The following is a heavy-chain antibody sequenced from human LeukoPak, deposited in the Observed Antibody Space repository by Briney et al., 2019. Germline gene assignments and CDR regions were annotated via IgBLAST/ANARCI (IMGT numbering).Heavy chain of an antibody. Sequence: GASVKVSCRASGFTFTSYDINWVRQAPGQGLEWMGWISAYNGNTNYAQKLQGRVTMTTDTSTSTAYMGLRSLRSDDTAVYYCARDTGYSGTPPDYWGQGTLVTVSS. D-gene: IGHD1-26*01. CDR1: GFTFTSYD. J-gene: IGHJ4*02. V-gene: IGHV1-18*01. CDR2: ISAYNGNT. CDR3: ARDTGYSGTPPDY.